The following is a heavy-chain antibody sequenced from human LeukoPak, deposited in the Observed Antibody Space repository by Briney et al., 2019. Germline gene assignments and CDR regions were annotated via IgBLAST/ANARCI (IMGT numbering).Heavy chain of an antibody. D-gene: IGHD3-10*01. CDR3: ASLGARIYYYGSGSYYNAGDY. V-gene: IGHV4-34*01. CDR2: INHSGST. Sequence: SETLSLTCTVSGGSISGYYWRWLRQPPGKGLEWIGEINHSGSTNYNPSLTSRVTISVDTSKNQFSLKLSSVTAADTAVYYCASLGARIYYYGSGSYYNAGDYWGQGTLLTVSS. CDR1: GGSISGYY. J-gene: IGHJ4*02.